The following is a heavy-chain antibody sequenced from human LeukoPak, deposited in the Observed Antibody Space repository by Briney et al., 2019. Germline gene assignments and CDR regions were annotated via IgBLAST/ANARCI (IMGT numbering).Heavy chain of an antibody. D-gene: IGHD2-15*01. Sequence: PSETLSLTCTVSGASINSHYWSWIRQPAGKGLEWIGRTYISGSTNYNSSLQSRVTMSVDTSKNQFSLKLSSVTAADTAVYYCARALNPLPGTYYFDYWGQGTLVTVSS. J-gene: IGHJ4*02. V-gene: IGHV4-4*07. CDR3: ARALNPLPGTYYFDY. CDR2: TYISGST. CDR1: GASINSHY.